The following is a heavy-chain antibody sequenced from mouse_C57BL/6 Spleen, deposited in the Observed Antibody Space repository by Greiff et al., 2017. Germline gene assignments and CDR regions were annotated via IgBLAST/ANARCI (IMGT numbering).Heavy chain of an antibody. Sequence: EVQLQQSGAELVRPGASVKLSCTASGFNIKDYYMHWVKQRPEQGLEWIGRIDPEDGDTEYAPKFQGKATMTADTSSNTAYLQLSSLTSEDTAVYYCTFYYYGSSYVAWYFDVWGTGTTVTVSS. J-gene: IGHJ1*03. CDR2: IDPEDGDT. CDR1: GFNIKDYY. CDR3: TFYYYGSSYVAWYFDV. D-gene: IGHD1-1*01. V-gene: IGHV14-1*01.